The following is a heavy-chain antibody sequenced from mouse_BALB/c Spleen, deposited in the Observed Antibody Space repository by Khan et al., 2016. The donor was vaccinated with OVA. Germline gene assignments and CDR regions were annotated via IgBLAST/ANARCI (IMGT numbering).Heavy chain of an antibody. CDR2: INTHSGGP. CDR1: GYTFTPAV. V-gene: IGHV9-4*02. Sequence: QIQLVQSGPELKKPGETVRLSCKASGYTFTPAVMQGVQKIPGGVWRCIGWINTHSGGPKGAEAFKGRFASSLKPYPTTAYLQLGNLKNGDTATYFCARVDDFDAVAYWGQGTLVTVSA. J-gene: IGHJ3*01. D-gene: IGHD2-4*01. CDR3: ARVDDFDAVAY.